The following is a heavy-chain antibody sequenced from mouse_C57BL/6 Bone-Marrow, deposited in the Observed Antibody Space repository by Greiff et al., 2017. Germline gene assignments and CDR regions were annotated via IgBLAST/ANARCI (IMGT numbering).Heavy chain of an antibody. CDR3: ARGGYDVGFAY. Sequence: EVKLMESGPGLVKPSQSLSLSCSVTGYSITSGYYWNWLRQFPGNKLEWMGYISYDGSNNYNPSLKNRISITRDPSKNQFFLKLNSVTTEDTATYYCARGGYDVGFAYWGQGTLVTVSA. D-gene: IGHD2-2*01. V-gene: IGHV3-6*01. CDR1: GYSITSGYY. J-gene: IGHJ3*01. CDR2: ISYDGSN.